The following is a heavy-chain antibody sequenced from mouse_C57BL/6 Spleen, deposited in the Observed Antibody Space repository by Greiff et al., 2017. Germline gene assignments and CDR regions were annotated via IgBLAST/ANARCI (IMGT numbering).Heavy chain of an antibody. J-gene: IGHJ1*03. D-gene: IGHD1-1*01. CDR1: GYAFTNYL. Sequence: QVQLQQSGAELVRPGTSVKVSCKASGYAFTNYLIEWVKQRPGQGLEWIGVINPGSGGTNYNEKFKGKATLTADKSSSTAYMQLSSLTSEDSAGYFCAIYGAWYFDVWGTGTTVTVSS. V-gene: IGHV1-54*01. CDR2: INPGSGGT. CDR3: AIYGAWYFDV.